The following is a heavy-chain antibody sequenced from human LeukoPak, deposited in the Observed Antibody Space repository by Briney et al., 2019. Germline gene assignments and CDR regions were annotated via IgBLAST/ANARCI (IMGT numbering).Heavy chain of an antibody. CDR1: GFTFSNYE. J-gene: IGHJ4*02. V-gene: IGHV3-48*03. CDR2: IRSSGSTI. D-gene: IGHD2-21*02. CDR3: AREGVTAPGDY. Sequence: GGSLRPSCAASGFTFSNYEMNWVRQAPGKGLEWVSHIRSSGSTIYYADSVKGRFTISRDNAKNSLYLQMNSLRAEDTAVYYCAREGVTAPGDYWGQGTLVTVSS.